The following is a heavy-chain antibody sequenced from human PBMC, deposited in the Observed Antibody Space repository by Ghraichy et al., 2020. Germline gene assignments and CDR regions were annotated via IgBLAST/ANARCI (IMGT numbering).Heavy chain of an antibody. Sequence: ASVKVSCKASGYTFTTYDISWVRQAPGQGLELMGWISVYNGNTNYAQKLQGRVTMTTDTSTSTAYMELRSLRSDDTAVYYCARRRGREPKWGAFDIWGQGTMVTVSS. D-gene: IGHD1-26*01. V-gene: IGHV1-18*01. CDR3: ARRRGREPKWGAFDI. CDR2: ISVYNGNT. CDR1: GYTFTTYD. J-gene: IGHJ3*02.